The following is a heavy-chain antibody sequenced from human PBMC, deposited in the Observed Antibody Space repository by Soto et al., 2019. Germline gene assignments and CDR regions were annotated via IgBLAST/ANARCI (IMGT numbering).Heavy chain of an antibody. CDR1: GGSISSGNYY. V-gene: IGHV4-31*03. CDR3: ARDPIPTDYGDYRDAFDI. J-gene: IGHJ3*02. CDR2: IYYSGNT. D-gene: IGHD4-17*01. Sequence: SETLSLTCTVSGGSISSGNYYWAWIRQHPGKGLEWIGYIYYSGNTCYNPSLKSRVTISVDTSKNQFSLKLTSVTAADTAIYYCARDPIPTDYGDYRDAFDIWGQGTMVTVSS.